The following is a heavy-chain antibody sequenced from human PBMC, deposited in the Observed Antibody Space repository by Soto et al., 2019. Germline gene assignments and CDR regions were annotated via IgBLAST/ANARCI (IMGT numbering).Heavy chain of an antibody. Sequence: QVQLVESGGGVVQPGRSLRLSCAASGFTFSSYGMHWVRQAPGKGLEWVAVIWYDGSNKYYADSVKGRFTISRDNSKNTLYLQMNSLRAEDTAVYFCAREGVPGRSFPYSADYWGQGTLVTVSS. V-gene: IGHV3-33*01. CDR2: IWYDGSNK. CDR3: AREGVPGRSFPYSADY. CDR1: GFTFSSYG. D-gene: IGHD3-10*01. J-gene: IGHJ4*02.